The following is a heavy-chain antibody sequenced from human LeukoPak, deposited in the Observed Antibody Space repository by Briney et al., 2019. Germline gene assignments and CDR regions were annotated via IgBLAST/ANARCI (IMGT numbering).Heavy chain of an antibody. Sequence: SETLSLTCTVSGGSISSYYWSWIRQPPGKGLEWIGYLYYSGSTNYNPSLKSRVTISVDTSKNQFSLKLSSVTAADTAVYYCARGPYYYGSGSYSYYFDYWGQGTLVTVSS. J-gene: IGHJ4*02. CDR3: ARGPYYYGSGSYSYYFDY. D-gene: IGHD3-10*01. V-gene: IGHV4-59*08. CDR1: GGSISSYY. CDR2: LYYSGST.